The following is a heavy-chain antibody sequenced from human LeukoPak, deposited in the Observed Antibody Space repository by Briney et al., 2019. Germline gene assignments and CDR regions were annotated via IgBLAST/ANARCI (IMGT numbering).Heavy chain of an antibody. D-gene: IGHD2-15*01. V-gene: IGHV4-4*07. CDR3: ASCSGGSCHYYYMDV. J-gene: IGHJ6*03. CDR2: IYTSGST. CDR1: GGSISSYY. Sequence: SETLSLTCTVSGGSISSYYWSWIRQPAGKGLEWIGRIYTSGSTNYNPSLKSRVTMSVDTSMNQFSLKLSSVTAADTAVYYCASCSGGSCHYYYMDVWGKGTTVTVSS.